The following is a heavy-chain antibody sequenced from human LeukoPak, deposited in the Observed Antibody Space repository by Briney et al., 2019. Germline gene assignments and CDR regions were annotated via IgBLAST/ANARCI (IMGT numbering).Heavy chain of an antibody. V-gene: IGHV1-18*01. J-gene: IGHJ4*02. CDR2: ISAYNGNT. D-gene: IGHD3-22*01. Sequence: ASVKVSCKASGYTFTSYGISWVRQAPGQGLEWMGWISAYNGNTNYAQKLQGRVTMTTDTSTSTAYMELRSLRSDDTAVYFCARVPRPYYYDGSGPFDYWGQGTQVTVSS. CDR3: ARVPRPYYYDGSGPFDY. CDR1: GYTFTSYG.